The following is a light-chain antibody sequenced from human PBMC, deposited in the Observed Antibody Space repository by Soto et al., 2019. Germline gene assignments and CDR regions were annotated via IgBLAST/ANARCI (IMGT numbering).Light chain of an antibody. V-gene: IGKV3-20*01. CDR2: GAS. J-gene: IGKJ1*01. CDR3: HQYGSAPWT. Sequence: IILTQSPGTLSLSQMEIGSLSFMASQGVSSHYVAWYQQKPGQAPRLLISGASNRATGTPDRFRGSGSGTDFTLTITRLEPEDFAVYYCHQYGSAPWTFGQGSKVDIK. CDR1: QGVSSHY.